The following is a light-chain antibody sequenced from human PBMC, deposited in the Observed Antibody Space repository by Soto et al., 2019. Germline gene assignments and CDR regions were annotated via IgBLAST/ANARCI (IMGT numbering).Light chain of an antibody. J-gene: IGKJ1*01. CDR3: QHYNVMWA. CDR2: QAS. V-gene: IGKV1-5*03. CDR1: QGISSW. Sequence: DIQMTQSPSTLSASVGDRVTITCRASQGISSWVAWYQQKPGKAPNLLIYQASNLKSGVPSRFSGSGSGTEFTLTINSLQPDDFATYYCQHYNVMWAFGQGTKVDIK.